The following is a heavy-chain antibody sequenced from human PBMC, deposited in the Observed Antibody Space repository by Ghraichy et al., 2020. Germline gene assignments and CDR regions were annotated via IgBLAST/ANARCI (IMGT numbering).Heavy chain of an antibody. CDR2: IDQYGTT. V-gene: IGHV4-38-2*01. CDR1: GYSISSGYY. J-gene: IGHJ4*02. CDR3: ARVSGYAPHFDY. D-gene: IGHD3-3*01. Sequence: SETLSLTCAVSGYSISSGYYWGWIRQPPGKGLEWFGSIDQYGTTYYNPSLKSRVTISIDTSKNQFSLKVTSVTAADTAVYYCARVSGYAPHFDYWGQGTLVTVSS.